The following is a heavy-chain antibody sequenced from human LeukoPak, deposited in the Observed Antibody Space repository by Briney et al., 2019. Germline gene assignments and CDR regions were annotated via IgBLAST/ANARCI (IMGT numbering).Heavy chain of an antibody. CDR1: GFTFSTFA. J-gene: IGHJ4*02. CDR2: IQYDGSNK. D-gene: IGHD3-10*01. V-gene: IGHV3-30*04. Sequence: AGGSLRLSCAASGFTFSTFAMIWVRQAPGKGLEWVTFIQYDGSNKYYADSVKGRFTISRDNSTNTVYLQMNSLRTEDTAVYYCARSLTMVRAYDYWGQGTLVTVSS. CDR3: ARSLTMVRAYDY.